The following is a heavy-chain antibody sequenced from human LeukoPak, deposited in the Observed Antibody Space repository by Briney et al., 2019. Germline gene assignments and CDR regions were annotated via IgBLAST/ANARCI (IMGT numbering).Heavy chain of an antibody. CDR3: ARDPTDGYSYGRNDY. CDR1: GFTFSSYS. Sequence: GGSLSLSCAASGFTFSSYSMNWVRQAPGEGLEWVSSISSSSSYIYYADSVKGRFTISRDNAKNSLYLQMNSLRAEDTAVYYCARDPTDGYSYGRNDYWGQGTLVTVSS. V-gene: IGHV3-21*01. CDR2: ISSSSSYI. D-gene: IGHD5-18*01. J-gene: IGHJ4*02.